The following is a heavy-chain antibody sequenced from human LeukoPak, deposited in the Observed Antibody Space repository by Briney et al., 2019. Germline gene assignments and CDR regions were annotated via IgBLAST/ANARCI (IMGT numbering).Heavy chain of an antibody. CDR2: ISYDGSNK. CDR3: AKDFNYDILTGYLYYFDY. V-gene: IGHV3-30*18. Sequence: GGSLRLSCAASGFTFSSYGMHWVRQAPGKGLEWVAVISYDGSNKYYADSVKGRFTISRDNSKNTLYLQMNSLRAEDTAVYYCAKDFNYDILTGYLYYFDYWGQGTLVTVSS. D-gene: IGHD3-9*01. CDR1: GFTFSSYG. J-gene: IGHJ4*02.